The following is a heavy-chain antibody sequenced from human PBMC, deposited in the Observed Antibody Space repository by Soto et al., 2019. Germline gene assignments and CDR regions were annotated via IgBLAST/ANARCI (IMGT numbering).Heavy chain of an antibody. Sequence: SGPTLVNPTQTLTLTCTFSGFSLSTSGVGVGWIRQPPGKALEWLAFIYLDDDKRYSPSLKSRLTITKDTSKNHVVLTMTNMDPVDTATYYCAHSNSPVLLWFGEPNYPNWFDPWGQGTLVTVSS. CDR2: IYLDDDK. CDR3: AHSNSPVLLWFGEPNYPNWFDP. CDR1: GFSLSTSGVG. V-gene: IGHV2-5*02. J-gene: IGHJ5*02. D-gene: IGHD3-10*01.